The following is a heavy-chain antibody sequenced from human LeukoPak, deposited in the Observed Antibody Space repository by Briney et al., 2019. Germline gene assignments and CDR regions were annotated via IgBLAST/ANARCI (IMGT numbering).Heavy chain of an antibody. CDR1: GFTFSSYE. CDR2: ISSSGSTI. J-gene: IGHJ6*03. Sequence: GGSLRLSCAASGFTFSSYEMNWVRQAPGKGLEWVSHISSSGSTIYYADSVKGRFTISRDNAKNSLYLQMNSLRAEDTAVYYCARHSIAAAGLLYYYYYMDVWGKGTTVTVSS. V-gene: IGHV3-48*03. CDR3: ARHSIAAAGLLYYYYYMDV. D-gene: IGHD6-13*01.